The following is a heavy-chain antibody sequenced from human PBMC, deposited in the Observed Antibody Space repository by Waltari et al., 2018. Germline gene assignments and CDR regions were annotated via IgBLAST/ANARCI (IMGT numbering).Heavy chain of an antibody. CDR2: IRYDGSNE. J-gene: IGHJ4*02. CDR1: GFIFSTYS. V-gene: IGHV3-30*02. Sequence: VQLVESGGGVVQPGGSLGLPCAASGFIFSTYSMHWVRQAPGKGLEWSSFIRYDGSNEYYADSVKGRFTISRDNSKNTLYLQMNSLRAEDTAVYYCAKGKIGQQLVRDFDYWGQGTLVTVSS. D-gene: IGHD6-13*01. CDR3: AKGKIGQQLVRDFDY.